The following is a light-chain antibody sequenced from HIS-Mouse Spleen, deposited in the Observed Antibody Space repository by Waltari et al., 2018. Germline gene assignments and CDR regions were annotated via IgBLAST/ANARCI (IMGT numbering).Light chain of an antibody. CDR1: SRDVGSYNL. CDR3: CSYAGSSTWV. CDR2: EGS. V-gene: IGLV2-23*01. J-gene: IGLJ3*02. Sequence: QSALTQPASVSGSPGQSNTISCTGTSRDVGSYNLFSWYQQHPGKAPKLMIYEGSKRPSGVSNRFSGSKSGNTASLTISGLEAEDEADYYCCSYAGSSTWVFGGGTKLTVL.